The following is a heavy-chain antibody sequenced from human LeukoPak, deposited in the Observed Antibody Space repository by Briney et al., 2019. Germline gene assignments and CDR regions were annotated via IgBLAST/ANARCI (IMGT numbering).Heavy chain of an antibody. Sequence: SGPTLVKPTQTLTLTCTFSGFSLSTSGMGVGWIRQPPGKALEWLARIDWDDDKYYSTSLKTRLTISKDSSKNQVVLTMTNESRGHTGTYYCARMVVAARLYYFDYWGQGTLVTVSS. CDR3: ARMVVAARLYYFDY. D-gene: IGHD6-6*01. J-gene: IGHJ4*02. CDR2: IDWDDDK. CDR1: GFSLSTSGMG. V-gene: IGHV2-70*12.